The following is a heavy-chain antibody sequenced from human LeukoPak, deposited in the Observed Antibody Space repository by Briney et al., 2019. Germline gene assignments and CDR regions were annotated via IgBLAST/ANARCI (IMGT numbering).Heavy chain of an antibody. Sequence: HPGGSLRLSCAASGFTFSNFAMNWVRQAPGKGLEWVSGLSDSGGRTYYADSVKGRFTISRDNSKNTLYLQMNSLRAEDTAVYYCAKGEIPIAVCFFDYWGQGTLVTVSS. J-gene: IGHJ4*02. CDR1: GFTFSNFA. CDR3: AKGEIPIAVCFFDY. CDR2: LSDSGGRT. D-gene: IGHD6-19*01. V-gene: IGHV3-23*01.